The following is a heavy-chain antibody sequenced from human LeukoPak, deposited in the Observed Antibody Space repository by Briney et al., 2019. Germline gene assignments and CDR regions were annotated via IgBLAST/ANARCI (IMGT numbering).Heavy chain of an antibody. CDR1: GFTFSSYA. J-gene: IGHJ4*02. D-gene: IGHD5-12*01. V-gene: IGHV3-7*01. Sequence: GGSLRLSCAASGFTFSSYAMSWVRQAPGKGLEWVANIKQDGSEKYYVDSVKGRFTISRDNAKNSLYLQMNSLRAEDTAVYYCARPMARGYSGYDLDYWGQGTLVTVSS. CDR2: IKQDGSEK. CDR3: ARPMARGYSGYDLDY.